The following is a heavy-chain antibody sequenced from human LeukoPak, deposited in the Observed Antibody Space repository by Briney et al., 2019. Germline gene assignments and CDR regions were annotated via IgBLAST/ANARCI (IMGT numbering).Heavy chain of an antibody. J-gene: IGHJ6*02. CDR2: IKSDGSDT. CDR3: ARAMAGDYGMDV. V-gene: IGHV3-74*01. CDR1: GLTFSGYW. Sequence: GGSLRLSCGGSGLTFSGYWMHWVRPGPGKGLVWVSRIKSDGSDTSYADSVKGRFTISRDNAKNTLYLQLSSLRADDTAVYYCARAMAGDYGMDVWGQGTTVTVSS. D-gene: IGHD6-19*01.